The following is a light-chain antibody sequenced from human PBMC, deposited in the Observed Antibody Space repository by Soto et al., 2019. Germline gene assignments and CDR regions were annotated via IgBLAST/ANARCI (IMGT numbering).Light chain of an antibody. J-gene: IGLJ1*01. CDR3: AAWDDSLNGSYV. CDR2: SNN. V-gene: IGLV1-44*01. Sequence: QSVLTQPPSASGTPGQRVTISCSGSSSNIGSNTVSWYQQLPGTAPKLLIHSNNQRPSGVPDRFSGSKSGTSASLAISGLQSEDEADYYCAAWDDSLNGSYVFGTGTKLTVL. CDR1: SSNIGSNT.